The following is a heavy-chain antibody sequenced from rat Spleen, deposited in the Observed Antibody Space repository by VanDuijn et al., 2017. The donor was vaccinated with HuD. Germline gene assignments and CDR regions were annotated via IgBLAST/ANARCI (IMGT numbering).Heavy chain of an antibody. V-gene: IGHV5-29*01. J-gene: IGHJ2*01. D-gene: IGHD1-4*01. Sequence: EVQLVESDGGLVQPGRSLKLSCAASGFTFSDYYMAWVRQAPTKGLEWVATISSEGRSPYYRDSVKGRFTISRDNAKSTLYLQMDSLRSEDTATYYCARQEPGITLFDYWVQGVMVTVSS. CDR1: GFTFSDYY. CDR2: ISSEGRSP. CDR3: ARQEPGITLFDY.